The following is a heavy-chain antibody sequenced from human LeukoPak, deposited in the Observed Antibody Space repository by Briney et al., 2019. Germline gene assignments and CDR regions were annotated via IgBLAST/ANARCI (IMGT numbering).Heavy chain of an antibody. CDR3: ARRFGSSWSNFDY. CDR2: IYPGDSDT. Sequence: LGESLQISCKGSGYSFTSYWIGWVRQMPGKGLEWMGIIYPGDSDTRYSPSFQCQVTISADKSISTAYLQWSSLKASDTAMYYCARRFGSSWSNFDYWGQGTLVTVSS. D-gene: IGHD6-13*01. V-gene: IGHV5-51*01. CDR1: GYSFTSYW. J-gene: IGHJ4*02.